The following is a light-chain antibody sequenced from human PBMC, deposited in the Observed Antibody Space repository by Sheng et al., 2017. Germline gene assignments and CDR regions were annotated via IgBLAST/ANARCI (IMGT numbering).Light chain of an antibody. J-gene: IGLJ3*02. CDR2: SDI. V-gene: IGLV1-44*01. Sequence: QSVLTQPPSASGTPGQRVTISCSGSSSNIGSNTVNWYQQLPGTAPKLLIYSDIQRPSGVPDRFSGSKSGTSASLAIRGLQSEDEADYYCAAWDDSLNGHWVFGGGTKLTVL. CDR1: SSNIGSNT. CDR3: AAWDDSLNGHWV.